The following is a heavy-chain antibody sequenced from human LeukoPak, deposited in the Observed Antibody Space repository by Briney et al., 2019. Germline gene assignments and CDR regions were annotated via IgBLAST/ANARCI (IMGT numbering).Heavy chain of an antibody. CDR3: ASQGGYHDYYYYMDV. CDR1: GGSISSYY. Sequence: SETLSLTCTVSGGSISSYYWSWIRQPPGKGLEWIGYIYYSGSTNYNPSLKSRVTISVDTSKNQFSLKLSSVTAADTAVYYCASQGGYHDYYYYMDVWGKGTTVTVSS. V-gene: IGHV4-59*01. CDR2: IYYSGST. J-gene: IGHJ6*03. D-gene: IGHD3-16*02.